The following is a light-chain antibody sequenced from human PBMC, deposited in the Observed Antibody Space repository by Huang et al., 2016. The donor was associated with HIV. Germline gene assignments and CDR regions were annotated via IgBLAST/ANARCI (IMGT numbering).Light chain of an antibody. CDR3: MQRMEFPWT. V-gene: IGKV2-40*01. CDR1: QSLLDSGDGVTY. CDR2: SVS. J-gene: IGKJ1*01. Sequence: DIVMTQTPLSLPVTPGEPATISCRSSQSLLDSGDGVTYLDWFGQKPGQSPQLLSYSVSYRAYGFPDRFSCSGSRTDCTLKISRGQAEDVGVYYCMQRMEFPWTFGQGTKVEIK.